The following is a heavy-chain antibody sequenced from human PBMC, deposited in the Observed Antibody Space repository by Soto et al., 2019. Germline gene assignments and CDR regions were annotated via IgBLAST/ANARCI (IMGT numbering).Heavy chain of an antibody. D-gene: IGHD5-12*01. V-gene: IGHV3-23*01. Sequence: GGSLRLSCSASVFSFDDYAMTWFRQASGNGLEWVSAISGSGDNTYYADSVKGRFTISRDNSKNTLYLQLNSLRAEDTALYYCAKGYYSGYDLAYFDYWGQGTLVTVSS. CDR1: VFSFDDYA. CDR2: ISGSGDNT. CDR3: AKGYYSGYDLAYFDY. J-gene: IGHJ4*02.